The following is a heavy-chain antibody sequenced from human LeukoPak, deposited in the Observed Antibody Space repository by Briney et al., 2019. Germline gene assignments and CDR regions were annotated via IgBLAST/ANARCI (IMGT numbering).Heavy chain of an antibody. CDR2: INPSGGST. J-gene: IGHJ5*02. CDR1: GYTFTSYY. V-gene: IGHV1-46*01. CDR3: AGSEGYCSGGSCLGGWFDP. Sequence: ASVKVSCKASGYTFTSYYMHWVRQAPGQGLEWMGIINPSGGSTSYAQKFQGRVTMTRDMSTSTVYMELSSLRSEDTAVYYCAGSEGYCSGGSCLGGWFDPWGQGTLVTVSS. D-gene: IGHD2-15*01.